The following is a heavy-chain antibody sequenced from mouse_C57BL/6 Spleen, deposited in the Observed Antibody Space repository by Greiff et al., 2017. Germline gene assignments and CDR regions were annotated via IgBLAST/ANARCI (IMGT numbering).Heavy chain of an antibody. CDR3: ARGYGSSYRYFDV. D-gene: IGHD1-1*01. J-gene: IGHJ1*03. V-gene: IGHV1-52*01. Sequence: QVQLKQPGAELVRPGSSVKLSCKASGYTFTSYWMHWVKQRPIQGLEWIGNIDPSDSETHYNQKFTDKATLTVDKSSSTAYMQLSSLTSEDAAVYYCARGYGSSYRYFDVWGTGTTVTVSS. CDR1: GYTFTSYW. CDR2: IDPSDSET.